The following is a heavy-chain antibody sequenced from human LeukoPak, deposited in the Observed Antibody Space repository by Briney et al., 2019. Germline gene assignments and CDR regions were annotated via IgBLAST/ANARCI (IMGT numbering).Heavy chain of an antibody. CDR1: GGSFSGYY. D-gene: IGHD3-3*01. V-gene: IGHV4-34*01. CDR2: IYYSGST. CDR3: ARLYYDFWSGPVYYFDY. J-gene: IGHJ4*02. Sequence: KPSETLSLTCAVYGGSFSGYYWSRIRQPPGKGLEWIGSIYYSGSTYYNPSLKSRVTISVDTSKNQFSLKLSSVTAADTAVYYCARLYYDFWSGPVYYFDYRGQGTLVTVSS.